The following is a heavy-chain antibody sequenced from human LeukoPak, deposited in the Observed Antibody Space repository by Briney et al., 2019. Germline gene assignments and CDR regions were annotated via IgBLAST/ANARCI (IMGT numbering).Heavy chain of an antibody. CDR1: GGSISSSSYY. V-gene: IGHV4-39*01. CDR3: ARLLVSYLDY. D-gene: IGHD3-10*01. Sequence: SETLSLTCTVSGGSISSSSYYWGWIRQPPGKGLEWIGSIYYSGSTYYNPSLKSRVTISADTSKNQFSLKLSSVTAADTAVYYCARLLVSYLDYWGQGTLVTVSS. CDR2: IYYSGST. J-gene: IGHJ4*02.